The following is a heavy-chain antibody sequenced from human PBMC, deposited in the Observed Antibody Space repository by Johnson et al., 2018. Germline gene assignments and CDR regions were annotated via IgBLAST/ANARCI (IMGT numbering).Heavy chain of an antibody. D-gene: IGHD2-15*01. J-gene: IGHJ6*02. Sequence: QVQLVQSGGGVVQPGRSLRLSCAASGFTFSRHGMHWVRQAPGKGLEWVAFIVYDGSKTYYADSVKGRFTISRDNSKNSLYLQINTLRAEDTALYYCEKDVGGGYWSGGSFYWYYYGMDVWGQGTTVTVAS. V-gene: IGHV3-30*18. CDR1: GFTFSRHG. CDR3: EKDVGGGYWSGGSFYWYYYGMDV. CDR2: IVYDGSKT.